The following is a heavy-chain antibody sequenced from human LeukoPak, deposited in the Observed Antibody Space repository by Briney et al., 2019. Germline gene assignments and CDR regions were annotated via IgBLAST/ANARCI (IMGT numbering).Heavy chain of an antibody. CDR2: INPNSGGT. CDR3: ARHVYAIDAFDI. D-gene: IGHD2-8*01. CDR1: GYPFTGYY. V-gene: IGHV1-2*02. J-gene: IGHJ3*02. Sequence: GASVKVSCKASGYPFTGYYMHWVRPAPGQGLGWMGWINPNSGGTNYAQKFQGRVTMTRDTSISTGYMELSRLRSDDTAIFYCARHVYAIDAFDIWGQGTVVTVSS.